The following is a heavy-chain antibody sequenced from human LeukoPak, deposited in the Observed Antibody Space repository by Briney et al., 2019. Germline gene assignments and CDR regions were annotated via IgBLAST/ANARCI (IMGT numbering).Heavy chain of an antibody. V-gene: IGHV1-2*06. CDR2: INPNSGGT. D-gene: IGHD2-2*01. CDR3: AREQPADNYYGMDV. Sequence: GASVKVSCKASGYTFTGYYMHWVRPAPGQGLEWMGRINPNSGGTNYAQKFQGRVTMTRDTSISTAYMELSSLRSDDTAVYYCAREQPADNYYGMDVWGQGTTVTVSS. CDR1: GYTFTGYY. J-gene: IGHJ6*02.